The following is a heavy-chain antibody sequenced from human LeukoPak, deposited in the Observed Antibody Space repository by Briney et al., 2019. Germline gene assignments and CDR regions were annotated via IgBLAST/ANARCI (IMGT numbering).Heavy chain of an antibody. D-gene: IGHD1-14*01. CDR2: LYSDGNT. J-gene: IGHJ4*02. V-gene: IGHV3-53*01. Sequence: PGGPLRLSCAASGFTVITNDMTWDRQAPGKGLEWVSVLYSDGNTKYADSVQGRFTISRDNSKNTLYLEMNSLSPDDTAVYYCARGVEPLAANTLAYWGQGTLVTVSS. CDR3: ARGVEPLAANTLAY. CDR1: GFTVITND.